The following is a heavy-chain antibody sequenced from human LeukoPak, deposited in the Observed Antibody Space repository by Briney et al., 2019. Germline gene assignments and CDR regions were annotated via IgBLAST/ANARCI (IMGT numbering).Heavy chain of an antibody. CDR1: GGSISSYY. J-gene: IGHJ5*02. Sequence: SETLSLTCTVSGGSISSYYWSWIRQPAGKGLEWIGRIYTSGSTNYNPSLKSRVTISVDTSKNQFSLKLSSVTAADTAVYYCARAVEPITYYYGSGVSWFDPWGQGTLVTVSS. CDR3: ARAVEPITYYYGSGVSWFDP. D-gene: IGHD3-10*01. V-gene: IGHV4-4*07. CDR2: IYTSGST.